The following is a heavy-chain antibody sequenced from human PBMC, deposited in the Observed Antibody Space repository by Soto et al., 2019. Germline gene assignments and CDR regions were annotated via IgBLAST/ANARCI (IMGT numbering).Heavy chain of an antibody. J-gene: IGHJ3*02. Sequence: SVKVSCKASGGTFSSYTMRWVRQAPGQGLEWMGRIIPILGIANYAQKFQGRVTITADKSTSTAYMELSSLRSEDTAVYYCARDSPHDSSGYLSPFDIWGQGTMVTVSS. D-gene: IGHD3-22*01. V-gene: IGHV1-69*04. CDR3: ARDSPHDSSGYLSPFDI. CDR2: IIPILGIA. CDR1: GGTFSSYT.